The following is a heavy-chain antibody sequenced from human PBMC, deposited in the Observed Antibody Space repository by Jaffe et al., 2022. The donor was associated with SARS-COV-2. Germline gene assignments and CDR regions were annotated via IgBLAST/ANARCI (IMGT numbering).Heavy chain of an antibody. Sequence: QVQLVQSGAEVKKPGSSVKVSCKASGGTFSSYAISWVRQAPGQGLEWMGGIIPIFGTANYAQKFQGRVTITADESTSTAYMELSSLRSEDTAVYYCAREGNSGYDQRGDCYDYWGQGTLVTVSS. J-gene: IGHJ4*02. CDR1: GGTFSSYA. D-gene: IGHD5-12*01. CDR2: IIPIFGTA. CDR3: AREGNSGYDQRGDCYDY. V-gene: IGHV1-69*01.